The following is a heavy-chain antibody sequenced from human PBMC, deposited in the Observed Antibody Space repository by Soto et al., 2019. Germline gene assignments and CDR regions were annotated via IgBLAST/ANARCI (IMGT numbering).Heavy chain of an antibody. D-gene: IGHD3-10*01. CDR1: GGSISSGDYY. J-gene: IGHJ6*02. V-gene: IGHV4-30-4*01. Sequence: QVQLQESGPGLVKPSQTLSLTCTVSGGSISSGDYYWSWIRQPPGKGLEWIGYIYYSGSTYYNPSLKSRVIISLATSKNHVSLRLSSVTAAATAVYYCAGERQGISGLDYYPGLDVWGQGTTVTVSS. CDR2: IYYSGST. CDR3: AGERQGISGLDYYPGLDV.